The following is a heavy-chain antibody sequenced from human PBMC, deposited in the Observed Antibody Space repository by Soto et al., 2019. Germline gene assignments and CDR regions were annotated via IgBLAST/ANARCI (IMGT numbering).Heavy chain of an antibody. Sequence: PGGSLRLSCAASGFTFSSYAMHWVRQAPGKGLEWVAVISYDGSNKHYADSVKGRFTISRDNSKNTLYLQMNSLRAEDTAVYYCAKEPQHYYMDVWGKGTTVTVSS. CDR3: AKEPQHYYMDV. CDR1: GFTFSSYA. CDR2: ISYDGSNK. D-gene: IGHD2-2*01. V-gene: IGHV3-30-3*01. J-gene: IGHJ6*03.